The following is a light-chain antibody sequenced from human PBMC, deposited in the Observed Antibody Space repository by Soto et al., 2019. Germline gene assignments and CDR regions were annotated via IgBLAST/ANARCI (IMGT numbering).Light chain of an antibody. J-gene: IGLJ2*01. V-gene: IGLV2-11*01. CDR3: SSYAGSYTLV. CDR1: SNDVGGYNF. Sequence: QSVLTQPRSVSGSPGQSVTISCTGTSNDVGGYNFVSWYQQHPGKVPKLFIYDVSRRPSGVPDRFSGPKSGNTASLTISGLQAEDEADYYCSSYAGSYTLVFGGGTKLTAL. CDR2: DVS.